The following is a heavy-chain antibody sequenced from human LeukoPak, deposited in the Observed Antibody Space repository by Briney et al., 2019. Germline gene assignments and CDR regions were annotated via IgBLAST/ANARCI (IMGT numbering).Heavy chain of an antibody. Sequence: SETLSLTCTVSGGYISSYYWSWIRQPPGKGLEWIGYIYYSGSTNYNPSLKSRVTISVDTSKNQFSLKLSSVTAADTAVYYCARSLFDYWGQGTLVTVSS. D-gene: IGHD1-26*01. J-gene: IGHJ4*02. CDR3: ARSLFDY. CDR2: IYYSGST. CDR1: GGYISSYY. V-gene: IGHV4-59*12.